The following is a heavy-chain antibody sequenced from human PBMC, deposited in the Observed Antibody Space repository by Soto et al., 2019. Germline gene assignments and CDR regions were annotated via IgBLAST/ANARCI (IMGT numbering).Heavy chain of an antibody. D-gene: IGHD5-12*01. CDR3: ARVSVDVPE. Sequence: QLVQSGADMKKPGASVKVSCKTSGPTFIAYYIHWVRQAPGQGLEWMGWIDPKSGVTTYEQKFLGRVTMTRDASINTADMELNRLTSDDTAVYYCARVSVDVPEWGQGTLLTVSS. V-gene: IGHV1-2*02. CDR2: IDPKSGVT. J-gene: IGHJ4*02. CDR1: GPTFIAYY.